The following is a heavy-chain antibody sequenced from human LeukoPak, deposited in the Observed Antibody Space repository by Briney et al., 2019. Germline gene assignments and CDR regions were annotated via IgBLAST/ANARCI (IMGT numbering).Heavy chain of an antibody. Sequence: GGSLRLSCAASGFTFGSYAMSWVRQAPGKGLEWVSAISGSGGSTYYADSVKGRFTISRDNSKNTLYLQMNSLRAEDTAVYYCAKEVLRGYYYDSSGYSGDDYWGQGTLVTVSS. V-gene: IGHV3-23*01. CDR1: GFTFGSYA. J-gene: IGHJ4*02. CDR3: AKEVLRGYYYDSSGYSGDDY. CDR2: ISGSGGST. D-gene: IGHD3-22*01.